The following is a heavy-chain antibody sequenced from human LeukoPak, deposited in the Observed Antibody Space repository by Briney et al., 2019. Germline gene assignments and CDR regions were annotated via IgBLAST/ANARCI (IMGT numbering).Heavy chain of an antibody. J-gene: IGHJ4*02. D-gene: IGHD1-7*01. Sequence: GASVKVSCKASGYTFTGYYMHWVRQAPGQGLEWMGWINPNSGGTNYAQKFQGRVTMTRDTSISTAYMELSRLRSDDTAVYYCARDLISLELRTEGEDDYWGQGTLVTVSS. CDR2: INPNSGGT. CDR3: ARDLISLELRTEGEDDY. CDR1: GYTFTGYY. V-gene: IGHV1-2*02.